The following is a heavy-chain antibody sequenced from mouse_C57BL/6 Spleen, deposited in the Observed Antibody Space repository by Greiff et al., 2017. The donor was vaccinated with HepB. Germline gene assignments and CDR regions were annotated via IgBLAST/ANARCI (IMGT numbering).Heavy chain of an antibody. CDR2: ISNGGGST. CDR1: GFTFSDYY. J-gene: IGHJ4*01. Sequence: EVHLVESGGGLVQPGGSLKLSCAASGFTFSDYYMYWVRQTPEKRLEWVAYISNGGGSTYYPDTVKGRFTISRDNAKNTLYLQMSRLKSEDTAMYYCAIHDSEYAMDYWGQGTSVTVSS. V-gene: IGHV5-12*01. CDR3: AIHDSEYAMDY. D-gene: IGHD2-12*01.